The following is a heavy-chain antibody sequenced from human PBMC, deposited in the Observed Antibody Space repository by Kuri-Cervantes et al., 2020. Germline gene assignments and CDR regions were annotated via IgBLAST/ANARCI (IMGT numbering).Heavy chain of an antibody. CDR1: GGXFSSYY. CDR3: ATGDGDXGDPWGY. CDR2: IYYSGST. V-gene: IGHV4-59*12. J-gene: IGHJ4*02. Sequence: SETLSLTCTVSGGXFSSYYWSWIRQPPGKGLEWIGYIYYSGSTNYNPSLKSRVTTSVDTSKNQFSLKLSSVTAADTAVXXCATGDGDXGDPWGYWGQGTLVTVSS. D-gene: IGHD4-17*01.